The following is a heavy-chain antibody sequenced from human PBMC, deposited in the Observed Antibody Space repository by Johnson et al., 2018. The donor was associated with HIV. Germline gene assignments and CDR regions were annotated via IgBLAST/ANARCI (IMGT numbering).Heavy chain of an antibody. CDR3: AREYYDDSSGYSAGDI. Sequence: VQLVESGGGVVQPGRSLRLSCAASGFSFTNYAMHWVRQAPGKGLEWVSVISWNSGSIGYADSVKGRFTISRDNSKNSLYLQMNSLRAKDTAVYYCAREYYDDSSGYSAGDIWGGGTMVTVSS. J-gene: IGHJ3*02. CDR2: ISWNSGSI. V-gene: IGHV3-9*01. CDR1: GFSFTNYA. D-gene: IGHD3-22*01.